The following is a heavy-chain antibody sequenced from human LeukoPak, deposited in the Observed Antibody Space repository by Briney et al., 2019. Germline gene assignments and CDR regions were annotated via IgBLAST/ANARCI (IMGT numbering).Heavy chain of an antibody. D-gene: IGHD3-22*01. J-gene: IGHJ4*02. CDR3: ARLEYYYDSSGRHYDY. CDR2: INHSGST. V-gene: IGHV4-34*01. CDR1: GGSFSGYY. Sequence: PSETLSLTCAVYGGSFSGYYWSWIRQPPGKGLEWIGEINHSGSTNYNPSLKSRVTISVDTSKNQFSLKLSSVTAADTAVYYCARLEYYYDSSGRHYDYWGQGTLVTVSS.